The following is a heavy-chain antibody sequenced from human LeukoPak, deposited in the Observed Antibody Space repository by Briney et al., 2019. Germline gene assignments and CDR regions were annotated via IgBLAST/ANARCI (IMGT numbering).Heavy chain of an antibody. CDR1: GFTFSSYA. D-gene: IGHD3-10*01. V-gene: IGHV3-30-3*01. J-gene: IGHJ4*02. CDR3: ARAAYGSGSSPADY. CDR2: ISYDGSNK. Sequence: PGRSLRLSCAASGFTFSSYAMHWVRQAPGKGLEWVAVISYDGSNKYYADSVKGRFTISRDNSKNTLYLQMNSRRAEDTAVYYCARAAYGSGSSPADYWGQGTLVTVSS.